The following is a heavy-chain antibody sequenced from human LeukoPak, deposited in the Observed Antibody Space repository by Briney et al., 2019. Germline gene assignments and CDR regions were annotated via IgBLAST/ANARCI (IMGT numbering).Heavy chain of an antibody. Sequence: GGSLRLSCAASGFTFSSYAMHWVRQAPGKGLEWVAVISYDGSNKYYADSVKGRFTISRDNSKNTLYLRMNSLRAEDTAVYYCAGDDCSSTSCYYFPANWFDPWGQGTLVTVSS. J-gene: IGHJ5*02. D-gene: IGHD2-2*01. CDR2: ISYDGSNK. V-gene: IGHV3-30*04. CDR1: GFTFSSYA. CDR3: AGDDCSSTSCYYFPANWFDP.